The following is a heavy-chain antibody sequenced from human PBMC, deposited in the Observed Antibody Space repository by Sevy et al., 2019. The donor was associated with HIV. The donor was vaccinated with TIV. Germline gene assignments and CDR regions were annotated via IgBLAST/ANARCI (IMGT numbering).Heavy chain of an antibody. Sequence: SETLSLTCTVSGASITTYYWSWFRQPAGKGLEWIGRMHSDGNTNYNPSLQGRVTMSFDTSKNQFSLTLDFVTAADAAVYYCARDTGRNYWGQGILVTVSS. CDR2: MHSDGNT. CDR3: ARDTGRNY. D-gene: IGHD1-26*01. V-gene: IGHV4-4*07. CDR1: GASITTYY. J-gene: IGHJ4*02.